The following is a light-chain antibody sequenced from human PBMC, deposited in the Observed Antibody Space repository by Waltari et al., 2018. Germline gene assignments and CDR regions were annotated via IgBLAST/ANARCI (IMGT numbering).Light chain of an antibody. Sequence: QPVLTQPPSASASLGASVTLTCTLSSGYSNYKVDWYQQRPGKGPRFVMRVGTGGIVGSKGDGIPDRFSGWGSGLNRYLTIKNIQEEDESDYHCGADHGSGSSFVYVFGTGTKVTVL. CDR2: VGTGGIVG. CDR1: SGYSNYK. J-gene: IGLJ1*01. V-gene: IGLV9-49*03. CDR3: GADHGSGSSFVYV.